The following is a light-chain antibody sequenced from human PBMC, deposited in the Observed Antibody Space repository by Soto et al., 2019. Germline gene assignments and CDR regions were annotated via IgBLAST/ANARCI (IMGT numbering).Light chain of an antibody. CDR1: SSDVGGYNY. CDR2: EVS. J-gene: IGLJ2*01. V-gene: IGLV2-8*01. CDR3: NSYAGSKNLV. Sequence: QSVLTQPPSASGSPGQSVTISCTGTSSDVGGYNYVSWYQQHPGKAPKLMIYEVSKRPSGVPDRFSGSKSGNTASLTVSGLQAEDEADYYCNSYAGSKNLVFGGGTKLTVL.